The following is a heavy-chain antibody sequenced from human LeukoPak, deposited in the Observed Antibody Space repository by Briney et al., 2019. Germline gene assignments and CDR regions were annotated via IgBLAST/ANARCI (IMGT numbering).Heavy chain of an antibody. CDR1: GYTYTSYG. CDR2: ISAYNGNT. Sequence: ASVKVSCKASGYTYTSYGISWVRQAPGQGLEWMGWISAYNGNTNYAQKLQGRVTMTTDTSTSTAYMELRSPRSDDTAVYYCARGYDILTGTGWFDPWGQGTLVTVSS. CDR3: ARGYDILTGTGWFDP. D-gene: IGHD3-9*01. V-gene: IGHV1-18*01. J-gene: IGHJ5*02.